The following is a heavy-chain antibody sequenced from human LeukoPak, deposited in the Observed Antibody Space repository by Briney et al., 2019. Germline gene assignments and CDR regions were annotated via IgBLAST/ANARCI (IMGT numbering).Heavy chain of an antibody. V-gene: IGHV7-4-1*02. CDR3: ARDGRYCSGGSCYRRVYYFDY. CDR1: GYTFTSYA. CDR2: INTNTGNP. Sequence: ASVKVSCKASGYTFTSYAMNWVRQAPGQGLEWMGWINTNTGNPTYAQGFTGRFVFSLDTSVSTAYLQISSLKAEDTAVYYCARDGRYCSGGSCYRRVYYFDYWGQGTLVTVSS. J-gene: IGHJ4*02. D-gene: IGHD2-15*01.